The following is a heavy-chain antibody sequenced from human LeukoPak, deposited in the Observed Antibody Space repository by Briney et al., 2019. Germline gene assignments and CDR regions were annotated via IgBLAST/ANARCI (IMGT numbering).Heavy chain of an antibody. D-gene: IGHD3-3*01. V-gene: IGHV3-7*01. CDR3: ARDLRRFLEWSLDY. Sequence: PGGPLRLSCIASGLTFSNYWMSWVRQAPGKGLEWVANIKQDGSEKYYVDSVKGRFTISRDNAKNSLYLQMNSLRAEDTAVYYCARDLRRFLEWSLDYWGQGTLVTVSS. CDR1: GLTFSNYW. CDR2: IKQDGSEK. J-gene: IGHJ4*02.